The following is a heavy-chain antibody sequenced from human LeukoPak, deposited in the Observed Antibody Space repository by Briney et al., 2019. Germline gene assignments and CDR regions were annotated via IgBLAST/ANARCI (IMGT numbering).Heavy chain of an antibody. CDR2: IRSSGDNT. D-gene: IGHD6-19*01. V-gene: IGHV3-23*01. J-gene: IGHJ4*02. CDR1: GFTFSNKA. Sequence: GGSLRLSCAASGFTFSNKAMSWVRRAPAKGLEGVSSIRSSGDNTHYADSVKGRFPISRDNSKDTLYLQMNTLRAEDTAIYCCARRGWLVNFDYWGQGTLVTVSS. CDR3: ARRGWLVNFDY.